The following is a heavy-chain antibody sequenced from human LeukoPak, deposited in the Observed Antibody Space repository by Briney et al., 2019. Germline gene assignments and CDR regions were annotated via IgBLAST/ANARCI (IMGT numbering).Heavy chain of an antibody. D-gene: IGHD5-12*01. CDR3: ARAAPGESGYEGLFDY. Sequence: KPSETLSLTCTVSGGSISSGDYYWSWIRQPPGKGLEWIGYIYYSGSTYYNPSLKSRVTISVDTSKNQFSLKLSSVTAADTAVYYCARAAPGESGYEGLFDYWGQGTLVTVSS. CDR1: GGSISSGDYY. CDR2: IYYSGST. V-gene: IGHV4-30-4*01. J-gene: IGHJ4*02.